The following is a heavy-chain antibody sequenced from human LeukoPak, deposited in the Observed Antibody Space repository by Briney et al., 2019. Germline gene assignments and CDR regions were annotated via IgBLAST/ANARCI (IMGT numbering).Heavy chain of an antibody. D-gene: IGHD3-10*01. Sequence: GGSLRLSCAASGFTFSSYEMNWVRQAPGKGLEWVSGISWDSGSIDYADSVKGRFTISRDNAKNSLFLQMNSLRADDTAVYFCVKPFYYSSGSLNWGQGTLVTVSS. J-gene: IGHJ4*02. CDR2: ISWDSGSI. CDR3: VKPFYYSSGSLN. V-gene: IGHV3-48*03. CDR1: GFTFSSYE.